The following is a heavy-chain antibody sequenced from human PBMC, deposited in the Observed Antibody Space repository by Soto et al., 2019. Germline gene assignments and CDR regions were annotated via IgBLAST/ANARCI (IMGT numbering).Heavy chain of an antibody. V-gene: IGHV4-31*03. J-gene: IGHJ5*02. Sequence: SETLSLTCSVSGGSISMGGYYWTWIRQHPGKGLEWIGYIYYNGRTNYNPSLKSRLSMSVDTSKNQFSLNLKSLTVADTAVYYCARSKGSGRALDWFDRWGQGTLVT. CDR2: IYYNGRT. CDR1: GGSISMGGYY. D-gene: IGHD3-10*01. CDR3: ARSKGSGRALDWFDR.